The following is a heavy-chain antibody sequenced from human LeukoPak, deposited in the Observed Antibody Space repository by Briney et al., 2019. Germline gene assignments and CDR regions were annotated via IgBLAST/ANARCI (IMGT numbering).Heavy chain of an antibody. Sequence: SETLSLTCTVSGGSISSYYWSWIRQPPGKGLEWIGYIYYSGSTNYNPSLKSRVTISVDTSKNQFSLKLSPVTAADTAVYYCARGGSSGWSYYFDYWGQGTLVTVSS. CDR2: IYYSGST. V-gene: IGHV4-59*01. J-gene: IGHJ4*02. CDR3: ARGGSSGWSYYFDY. D-gene: IGHD6-19*01. CDR1: GGSISSYY.